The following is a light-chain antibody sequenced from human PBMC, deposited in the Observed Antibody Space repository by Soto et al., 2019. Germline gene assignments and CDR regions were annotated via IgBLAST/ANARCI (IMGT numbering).Light chain of an antibody. CDR3: CSYAGSSTSLYV. J-gene: IGLJ1*01. V-gene: IGLV2-23*01. Sequence: QSVLGQPASVSGSPGQSITISCTGTSSDVGSYNLVSWYQQHPGKAPKLMIYEGSKRPSGVSNRFSGSKSGNTASLTISGLQAEDEADYYCCSYAGSSTSLYVFGTGTKVTVL. CDR2: EGS. CDR1: SSDVGSYNL.